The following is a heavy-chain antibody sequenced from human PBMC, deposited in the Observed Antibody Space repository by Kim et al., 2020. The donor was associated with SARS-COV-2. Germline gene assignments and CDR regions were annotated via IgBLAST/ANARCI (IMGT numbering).Heavy chain of an antibody. CDR2: IWYDGSNK. CDR1: GFTFSSYG. CDR3: ARGVGATKIGYWWLDY. D-gene: IGHD1-26*01. V-gene: IGHV3-33*08. J-gene: IGHJ4*02. Sequence: GGSLRLSCAASGFTFSSYGMHWVRQAPGKGLEWVAVIWYDGSNKYYADSVKGRFTISRDNSKNTLYLQMNSLRAEDTAVYYCARGVGATKIGYWWLDYWGQGTLVTVSS.